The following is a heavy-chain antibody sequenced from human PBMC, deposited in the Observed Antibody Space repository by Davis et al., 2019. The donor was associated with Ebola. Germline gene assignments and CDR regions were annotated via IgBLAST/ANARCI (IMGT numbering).Heavy chain of an antibody. J-gene: IGHJ6*04. CDR3: ASNPLAYCGGDCYPAGGMDV. Sequence: GESLKISCAASGFTFGNYVMSWVRQVPGKGLEWVSGISASGGTTYDAASVKGRFTISRDNSKNTLYLQMNSLRAEDTAGYYCASNPLAYCGGDCYPAGGMDVWGKGTTVTVSS. D-gene: IGHD2-21*02. V-gene: IGHV3-23*01. CDR2: ISASGGTT. CDR1: GFTFGNYV.